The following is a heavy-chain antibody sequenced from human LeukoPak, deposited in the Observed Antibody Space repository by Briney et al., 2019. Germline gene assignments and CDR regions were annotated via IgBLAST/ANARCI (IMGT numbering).Heavy chain of an antibody. Sequence: PGGSLRLSCAASGFTFSSYAMSWVRQAPGKGLEWVSAISGSGGSTYYADSVKGRFTISRDNSKNTLYLQVNSLRAEDTAVYYCATNRGGYCSGGSCYVESDYWGQGTLVTVSS. J-gene: IGHJ4*02. CDR1: GFTFSSYA. D-gene: IGHD2-15*01. V-gene: IGHV3-23*01. CDR3: ATNRGGYCSGGSCYVESDY. CDR2: ISGSGGST.